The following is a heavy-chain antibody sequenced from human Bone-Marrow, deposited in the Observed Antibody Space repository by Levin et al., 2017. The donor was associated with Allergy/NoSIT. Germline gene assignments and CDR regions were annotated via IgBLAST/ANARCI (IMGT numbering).Heavy chain of an antibody. J-gene: IGHJ6*02. Sequence: GGSLRLSCAASGFTFSSYAMSWVRQAPGKGLEWVSAISGSGGSTYYADSVKGRFTISRDNSKNTLYLQMNSLRAEDTAVYYCAKDVGYVKGVRGVITGYYGMDVWGQGTTVTVSS. V-gene: IGHV3-23*01. CDR1: GFTFSSYA. D-gene: IGHD3-10*01. CDR3: AKDVGYVKGVRGVITGYYGMDV. CDR2: ISGSGGST.